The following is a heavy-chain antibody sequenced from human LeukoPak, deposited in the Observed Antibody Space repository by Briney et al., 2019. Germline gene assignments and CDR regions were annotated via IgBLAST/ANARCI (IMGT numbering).Heavy chain of an antibody. Sequence: SETLSLTCTVSGGSISSYYWSWIRQPLGKGLDGIGYIYYSGSTNYNPSLKSRVTISVDTSKNQFSLKLSSVTAADTAVYYCAQIEDYGDYYFDYWGQGTLVTVSS. CDR2: IYYSGST. V-gene: IGHV4-59*01. CDR3: AQIEDYGDYYFDY. CDR1: GGSISSYY. J-gene: IGHJ4*02. D-gene: IGHD4-17*01.